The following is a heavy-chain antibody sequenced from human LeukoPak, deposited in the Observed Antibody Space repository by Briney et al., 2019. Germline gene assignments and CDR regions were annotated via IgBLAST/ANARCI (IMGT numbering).Heavy chain of an antibody. CDR2: IRNKANSYTT. J-gene: IGHJ4*02. CDR1: GSTFSDHY. V-gene: IGHV3-72*01. CDR3: AVSLGGGFRNFDY. D-gene: IGHD3-10*01. Sequence: PGGSLRLSCTASGSTFSDHYMDWVRQAPGKGLEWVARIRNKANSYTTLYAAPVQGRFSISRDDSKNAHYLQMNSLKIEDTAVYYCAVSLGGGFRNFDYWGQGTLVTVSS.